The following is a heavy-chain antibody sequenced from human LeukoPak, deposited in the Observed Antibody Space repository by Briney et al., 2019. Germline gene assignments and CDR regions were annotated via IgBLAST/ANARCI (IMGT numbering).Heavy chain of an antibody. Sequence: ASVKVSCKASGYTFTSYDINWMRQATGQGLEWMGWMSPNSGNTGYAQKFQGRVTMTRDTSTGTAYLELSSLRSEDTAVYYCARKSIAVAGTSVGYWGQGTLVTVSS. J-gene: IGHJ4*02. V-gene: IGHV1-8*01. CDR2: MSPNSGNT. CDR3: ARKSIAVAGTSVGY. D-gene: IGHD6-19*01. CDR1: GYTFTSYD.